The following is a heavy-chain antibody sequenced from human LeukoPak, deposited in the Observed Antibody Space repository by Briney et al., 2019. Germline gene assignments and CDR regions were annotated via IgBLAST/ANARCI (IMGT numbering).Heavy chain of an antibody. Sequence: SVKVSCKSSGGTFSSYAISGVRQAPGQGLESMGGIIPIFGTANYAQKFQGRVTITADESTSTAYMELSSLRSEDTAVYYCARDVSRGSYYHYYYYMDVWGKGTTVTVSS. V-gene: IGHV1-69*01. CDR2: IIPIFGTA. D-gene: IGHD3-10*01. CDR1: GGTFSSYA. J-gene: IGHJ6*03. CDR3: ARDVSRGSYYHYYYYMDV.